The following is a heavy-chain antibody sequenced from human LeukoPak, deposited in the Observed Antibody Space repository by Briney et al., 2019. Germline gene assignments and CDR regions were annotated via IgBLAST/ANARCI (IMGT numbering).Heavy chain of an antibody. CDR1: GFTFSSYW. Sequence: GGSLRLSCAASGFTFSSYWMHWVRQAPGKGLVWVSRIKIDGSSTFYADSVKGLFTISRDNAKNTLYLQMTSLRAEDTAVYYCARLGARSGSYDYWGQGTLVTVSS. J-gene: IGHJ4*02. CDR2: IKIDGSST. CDR3: ARLGARSGSYDY. V-gene: IGHV3-74*01. D-gene: IGHD3-10*01.